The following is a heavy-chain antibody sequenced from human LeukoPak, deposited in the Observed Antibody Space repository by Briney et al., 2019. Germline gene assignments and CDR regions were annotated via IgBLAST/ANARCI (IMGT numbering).Heavy chain of an antibody. D-gene: IGHD5-18*01. V-gene: IGHV4-39*01. CDR3: ARLGGPRGYSYGYHYHYYYYYMDV. CDR1: GDSISTSKSY. J-gene: IGHJ6*03. Sequence: PSETLSLTCTVSGDSISTSKSYWGWIRQPPLKGLEWIGSIYYTGNTYYNASLKSRVTISVDTSKNQFSLSLTSVTAADTAVYYCARLGGPRGYSYGYHYHYYYYYMDVWGKGTTVTISS. CDR2: IYYTGNT.